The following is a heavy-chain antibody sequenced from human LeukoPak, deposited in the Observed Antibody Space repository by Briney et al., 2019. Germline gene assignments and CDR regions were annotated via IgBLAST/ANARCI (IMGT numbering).Heavy chain of an antibody. CDR2: INHSGST. D-gene: IGHD3-3*01. Sequence: KPSETLSLTCAVYGGSFSGYYWSWIRQPPGKVLEWIGEINHSGSTNYNPSLKSRVTISVDTSKNQFSLKLSSVTAADTAVYYCARTPKPIRFLEWLLYFDYWGQGTLVTVSS. CDR1: GGSFSGYY. J-gene: IGHJ4*02. V-gene: IGHV4-34*01. CDR3: ARTPKPIRFLEWLLYFDY.